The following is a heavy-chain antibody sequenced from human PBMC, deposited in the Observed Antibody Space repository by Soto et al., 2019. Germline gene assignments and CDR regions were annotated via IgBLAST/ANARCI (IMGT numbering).Heavy chain of an antibody. Sequence: PGESLKISCKGSGYSFTSYWIGWVRQMPGKGLEWMGIIYPGDSDTRYSPSFQGQVTISADKSISTAYLQWNSLKASDTAMYYCATRVHGDYPGKYYDAMDVWGQGTTVTVSS. V-gene: IGHV5-51*01. CDR1: GYSFTSYW. CDR3: ATRVHGDYPGKYYDAMDV. J-gene: IGHJ6*02. CDR2: IYPGDSDT. D-gene: IGHD2-21*01.